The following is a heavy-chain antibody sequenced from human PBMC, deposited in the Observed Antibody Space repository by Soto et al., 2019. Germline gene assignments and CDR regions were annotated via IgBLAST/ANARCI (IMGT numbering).Heavy chain of an antibody. J-gene: IGHJ4*02. V-gene: IGHV3-33*01. CDR3: ARDGYFSGGSCYSVPVFDY. D-gene: IGHD2-15*01. Sequence: SLRLSCAASGFTFSSYGMHWVRQAPGKGLEWVAVIWYDGSNKYYADSVKGRFTISRDNSKNTLYLQMNSLRAEDTAVYYCARDGYFSGGSCYSVPVFDYWGQGTLVTVSS. CDR1: GFTFSSYG. CDR2: IWYDGSNK.